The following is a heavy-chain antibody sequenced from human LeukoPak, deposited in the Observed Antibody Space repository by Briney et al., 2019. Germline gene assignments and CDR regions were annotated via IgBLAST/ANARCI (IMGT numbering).Heavy chain of an antibody. CDR1: GYTLTELS. J-gene: IGHJ4*02. D-gene: IGHD2-15*01. Sequence: ASVKVSCKVSGYTLTELSMHWVRQAPGKGLEWMGGFDPEDGETIYAQKFQGRVTMTEETSTDTAYVKLSSLRSEDTAVYYCATGGYCSGGSCYDYWGQGTLVTVSS. V-gene: IGHV1-24*01. CDR3: ATGGYCSGGSCYDY. CDR2: FDPEDGET.